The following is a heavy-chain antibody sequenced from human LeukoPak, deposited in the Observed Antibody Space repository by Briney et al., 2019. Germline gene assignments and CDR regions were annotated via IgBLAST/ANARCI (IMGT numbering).Heavy chain of an antibody. CDR1: GFTFDDYA. J-gene: IGHJ4*02. CDR3: AKAARGAAAGNCFDY. V-gene: IGHV3-9*01. CDR2: ISWNSGSI. Sequence: GGSLRLSCAASGFTFDDYAMHWVRQAPGKGLEWVSGISWNSGSIGYADSAKGRFTISRDNAKNSLYLQMNSLRAEDTALYYCAKAARGAAAGNCFDYWGQGTLVTVSS. D-gene: IGHD6-13*01.